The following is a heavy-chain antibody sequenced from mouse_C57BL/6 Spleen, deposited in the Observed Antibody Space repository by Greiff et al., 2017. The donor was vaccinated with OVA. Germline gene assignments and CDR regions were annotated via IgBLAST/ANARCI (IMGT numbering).Heavy chain of an antibody. CDR2: INPDYGTT. Sequence: VQLKQSGPELVKPGASVKISCKASGYSFTDYNMNWVKQSNGKSLEWIGVINPDYGTTSYNQKFKGKATLTVDQSSSTAYMQLNSLTSEDSAVYYCARNPITTVVATPFDYWGQGTTLTVSS. V-gene: IGHV1-39*01. D-gene: IGHD1-1*01. CDR1: GYSFTDYN. CDR3: ARNPITTVVATPFDY. J-gene: IGHJ2*01.